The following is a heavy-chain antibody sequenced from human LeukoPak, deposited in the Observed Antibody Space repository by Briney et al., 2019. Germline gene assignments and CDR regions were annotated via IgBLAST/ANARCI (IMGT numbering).Heavy chain of an antibody. CDR2: INPNSGGT. V-gene: IGHV1-2*02. CDR1: GYTLTELS. J-gene: IGHJ5*02. D-gene: IGHD2-15*01. Sequence: GASVKVSYKVSGYTLTELSMHWVRQAPGQGLEWMGWINPNSGGTNYAQKFQGRVTMTRDTSISTAYMELSRLRSDDTAVYYCARGRSIVVVVAADWFDPWGQGTLVTVSS. CDR3: ARGRSIVVVVAADWFDP.